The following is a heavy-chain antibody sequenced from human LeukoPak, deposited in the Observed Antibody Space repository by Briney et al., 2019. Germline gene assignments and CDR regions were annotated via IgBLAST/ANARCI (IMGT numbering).Heavy chain of an antibody. Sequence: SVKVSCKASGGTFISYTISWVRQAPGQGLEWMGRIIPTLGIANYAQKFQGRVTITADKSTSTAYMELSSLRSEDTAVYYCARDRAYSTFDYWGQGTLVTVSS. D-gene: IGHD3-16*01. J-gene: IGHJ4*02. CDR2: IIPTLGIA. CDR1: GGTFISYT. V-gene: IGHV1-69*04. CDR3: ARDRAYSTFDY.